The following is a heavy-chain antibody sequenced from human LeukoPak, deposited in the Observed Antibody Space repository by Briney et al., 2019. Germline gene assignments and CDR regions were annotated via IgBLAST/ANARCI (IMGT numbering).Heavy chain of an antibody. CDR1: GYTFVSYG. V-gene: IGHV1-18*04. J-gene: IGHJ4*02. CDR3: VRGGGFNSGFEY. Sequence: AAVKVSCKASGYTFVSYGITWVGQAPGQGLEGMGWISVYNGDTKYAQNLQGRVTLTTDTSTSTAYMELRSLRSDDTAVYYCVRGGGFNSGFEYWGQGTLVIVSS. D-gene: IGHD3-10*01. CDR2: ISVYNGDT.